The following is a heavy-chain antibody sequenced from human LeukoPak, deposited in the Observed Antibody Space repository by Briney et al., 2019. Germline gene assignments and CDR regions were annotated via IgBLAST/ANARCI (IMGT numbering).Heavy chain of an antibody. CDR1: GYTFNSYG. Sequence: ASVKVSCQASGYTFNSYGISWVRQAPGQGLDWMGWISAYNGNTNYAQQLQGRVTMTTGTSTCTAYMELRSLRSDDTAMYYCARGLSIVGAKKHGAFDIWGQGTMVTVS. CDR3: ARGLSIVGAKKHGAFDI. D-gene: IGHD1-26*01. CDR2: ISAYNGNT. J-gene: IGHJ3*02. V-gene: IGHV1-18*01.